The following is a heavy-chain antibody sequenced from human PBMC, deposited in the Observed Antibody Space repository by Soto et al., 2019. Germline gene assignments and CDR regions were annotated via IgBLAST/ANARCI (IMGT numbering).Heavy chain of an antibody. CDR1: GGSISSYY. Sequence: SETLSLTCTVSGGSISSYYWSWIRQPPGKGLEWIGYIYYSGSTNYNPSLKSRVTISVDTSKNQFSLKLSSVTAADTAVYYCARSCGGDCDTDFDYWGQGTLVTVSS. CDR3: ARSCGGDCDTDFDY. J-gene: IGHJ4*02. D-gene: IGHD2-21*02. CDR2: IYYSGST. V-gene: IGHV4-59*01.